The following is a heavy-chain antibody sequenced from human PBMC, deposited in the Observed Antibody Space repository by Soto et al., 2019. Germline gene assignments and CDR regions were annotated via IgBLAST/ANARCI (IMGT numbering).Heavy chain of an antibody. D-gene: IGHD3-10*01. J-gene: IGHJ6*02. CDR3: ARYGSGKCHYYYGMDI. Sequence: GGSLRLSCAASGFTFSSYAMHWVRQAPGKGLEWVAVISYDGSNKYYADSVKGRFTISRDNSKNTLYLQMNSLRAEDTAVYYCARYGSGKCHYYYGMDIWGQGTTVTV. V-gene: IGHV3-30-3*01. CDR1: GFTFSSYA. CDR2: ISYDGSNK.